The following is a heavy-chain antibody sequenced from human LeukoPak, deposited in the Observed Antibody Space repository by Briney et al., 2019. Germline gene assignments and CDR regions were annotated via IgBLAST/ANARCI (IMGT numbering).Heavy chain of an antibody. CDR3: ARHGDGFYHGMDV. Sequence: PGGSLRLSCAASDFTFSRYSMNWFRQAPGAGLEWVSSISSGGHNIFYADPVKGRFTISRDNAKNSLHLQMNGLRVDDTAVYYCARHGDGFYHGMDVWGQGTTVTVPS. CDR2: ISSGGHNI. CDR1: DFTFSRYS. J-gene: IGHJ6*01. D-gene: IGHD4-17*01. V-gene: IGHV3-21*01.